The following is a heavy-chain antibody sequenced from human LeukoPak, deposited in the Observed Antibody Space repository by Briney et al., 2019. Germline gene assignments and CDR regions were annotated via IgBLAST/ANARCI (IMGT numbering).Heavy chain of an antibody. J-gene: IGHJ4*02. V-gene: IGHV3-23*01. CDR1: GFTFSSYG. D-gene: IGHD6-19*01. CDR2: ISGSGGST. Sequence: GGTLRLSCAASGFTFSSYGMSWVRQAPGKGLEWVSAISGSGGSTYYADSVKGRFTISRDNSKNTLYLQMNSLRAEDTALYYCAKGGAGTYFDYWGQGTLVTVSS. CDR3: AKGGAGTYFDY.